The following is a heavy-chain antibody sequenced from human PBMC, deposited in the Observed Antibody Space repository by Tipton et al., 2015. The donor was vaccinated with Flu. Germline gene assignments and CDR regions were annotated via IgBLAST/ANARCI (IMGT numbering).Heavy chain of an antibody. CDR3: ARGRHDFWSGLPPYGLDV. CDR2: ISYDGNSK. Sequence: SLRLSCAASGFTFSRFGMHWVRQAPGKGLEWVAVISYDGNSKHYADSVEGRFTISRDNAKNSLYLQMNSLRVEDTAVYYCARGRHDFWSGLPPYGLDVWGQGTTVTVSS. J-gene: IGHJ6*02. V-gene: IGHV3-33*08. CDR1: GFTFSRFG. D-gene: IGHD3-3*01.